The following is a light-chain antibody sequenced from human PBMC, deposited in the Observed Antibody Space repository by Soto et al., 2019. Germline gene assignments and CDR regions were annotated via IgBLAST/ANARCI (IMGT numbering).Light chain of an antibody. Sequence: PGGRATLYCRASQSVSSTYLGWYQQRPGQAPRLLIYDASNRATGIPARFSGSGSGTDFTLTISSLQSEDFTVYYCQQYNKWPLTFGQGTKVDNK. CDR2: DAS. J-gene: IGKJ1*01. CDR3: QQYNKWPLT. CDR1: QSVSSTY. V-gene: IGKV3D-15*01.